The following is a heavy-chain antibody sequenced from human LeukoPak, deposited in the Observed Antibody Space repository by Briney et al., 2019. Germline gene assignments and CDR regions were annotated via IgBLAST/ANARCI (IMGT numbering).Heavy chain of an antibody. J-gene: IGHJ4*02. Sequence: GGSLRLSCVASGLNFGESAMHWVSQAPGKGLEWVSLISADGGSAFSADSVKGRFSISRDNSKNSLYLQMDSLRSEDTAMYYCAKESGKFDYWGQGTLVVVSS. CDR1: GLNFGESA. CDR3: AKESGKFDY. V-gene: IGHV3-43*02. CDR2: ISADGGSA.